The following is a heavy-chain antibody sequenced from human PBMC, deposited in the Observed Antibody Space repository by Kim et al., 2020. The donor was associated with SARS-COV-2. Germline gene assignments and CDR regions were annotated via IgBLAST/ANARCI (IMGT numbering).Heavy chain of an antibody. V-gene: IGHV1-46*01. CDR3: AKLRAARGGDAFDI. D-gene: IGHD6-6*01. Sequence: AQKFQGRVTMTRDTSTSTVYKELSSLRSEDTAVYYCAKLRAARGGDAFDIWGQGTMVTVSS. J-gene: IGHJ3*02.